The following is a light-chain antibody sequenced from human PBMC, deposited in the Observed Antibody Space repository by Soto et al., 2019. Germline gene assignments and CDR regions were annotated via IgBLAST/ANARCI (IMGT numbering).Light chain of an antibody. Sequence: QPVLTQPASVSGSPGQSITISCTGTSSDIGAYNYVSWYQQYPGKAPKLMIYGDTNRPSGVSNRFSGSKTGNTASLTISGLQAEDEADYYCFSHRSGDSHVFGTGTKVTVL. CDR3: FSHRSGDSHV. CDR2: GDT. CDR1: SSDIGAYNY. V-gene: IGLV2-14*01. J-gene: IGLJ1*01.